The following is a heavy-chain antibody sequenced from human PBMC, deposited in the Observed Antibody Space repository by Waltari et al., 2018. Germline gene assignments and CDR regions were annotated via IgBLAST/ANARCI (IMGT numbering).Heavy chain of an antibody. CDR2: ISYNERNI. Sequence: QVQLVESGGGVVQPGRSLRLSCAASEFTFSSYAMRWVRQAPGKGLEWVAVISYNERNIYYVDSVRGRFTISRDNSKKMLYLQMNSLRAEDTAVYYCARDYCDRRNCHGMDVWGQGTTVTVSS. CDR1: EFTFSSYA. CDR3: ARDYCDRRNCHGMDV. D-gene: IGHD3-22*01. J-gene: IGHJ6*02. V-gene: IGHV3-30*04.